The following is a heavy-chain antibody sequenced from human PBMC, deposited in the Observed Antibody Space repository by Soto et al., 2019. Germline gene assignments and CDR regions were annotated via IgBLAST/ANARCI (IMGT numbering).Heavy chain of an antibody. V-gene: IGHV1-46*01. CDR3: AVGGNYLGMDV. CDR1: GYTFTSSY. J-gene: IGHJ6*02. Sequence: QVQLVQSGAEVKKPGASVKVSCKASGYTFTSSYMHWVRLAPGQGLEWMGIINPDGGGTSYAQQFQGRVIMTRDTSTSTVYMEMSSLRSEDTAVYYCAVGGNYLGMDVGGQGTTVTVSS. CDR2: INPDGGGT.